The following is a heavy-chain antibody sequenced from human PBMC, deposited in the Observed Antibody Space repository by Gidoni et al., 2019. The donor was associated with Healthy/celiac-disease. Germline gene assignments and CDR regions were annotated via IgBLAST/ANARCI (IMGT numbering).Heavy chain of an antibody. CDR3: ASNRGRYCRGCSCYSYYGMDV. V-gene: IGHV1-69*01. CDR1: GGTFSSYA. CDR2: IIPIFGKA. Sequence: QVQLVQSGAEVKKPGSSVTVSCKASGGTFSSYAIRWGRQAPGQGLGWMGGIIPIFGKANYGQKVQGRVKITADESTSTAYMELSSLGSEDTAVYYWASNRGRYCRGCSCYSYYGMDVWGQGTTVTVSS. J-gene: IGHJ6*02. D-gene: IGHD2-15*01.